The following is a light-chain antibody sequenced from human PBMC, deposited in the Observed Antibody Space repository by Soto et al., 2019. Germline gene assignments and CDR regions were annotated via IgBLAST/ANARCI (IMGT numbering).Light chain of an antibody. Sequence: QSVLTQPPSVSGSPGQSVAISCTGSSSDVGSNNRVSWYHQPPGTAPKLIIYDVTNRPSGVPDCFSGSKSGNTASLTISGLQAEDEADYYCSSYTTSNTYVFGTGTKVTVL. CDR1: SSDVGSNNR. J-gene: IGLJ1*01. CDR3: SSYTTSNTYV. V-gene: IGLV2-18*02. CDR2: DVT.